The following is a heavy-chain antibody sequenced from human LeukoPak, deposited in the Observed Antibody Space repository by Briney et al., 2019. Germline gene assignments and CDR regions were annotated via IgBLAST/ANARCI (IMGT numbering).Heavy chain of an antibody. V-gene: IGHV3-74*01. J-gene: IGHJ4*02. CDR3: ARVTGGYNLVDY. D-gene: IGHD5-24*01. CDR2: ISDDGGHT. CDR1: GFTFSSYW. Sequence: GGSLRLSFAASGFTFSSYWMHWVRQAPGKGLVWVSRISDDGGHTFHADSVKGRFAMSRDNSKNTLYLPMNSPRAEDTGVYYCARVTGGYNLVDYWGQGTLVTVSS.